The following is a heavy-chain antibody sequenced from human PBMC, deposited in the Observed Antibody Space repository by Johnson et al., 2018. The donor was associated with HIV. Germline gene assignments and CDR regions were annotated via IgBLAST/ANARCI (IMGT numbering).Heavy chain of an antibody. CDR3: ARPLRNPRDAFDI. V-gene: IGHV3-30*03. CDR2: TSYDGSNK. CDR1: GFAFSNFG. J-gene: IGHJ3*02. Sequence: QVQLVESGGGVVQPGRSLRLSCAASGFAFSNFGMHWVRQAPGKGLEWVAVTSYDGSNKYYADSVKGRFTISRDNSKNTLYLQMNSLRAEDTAVYYCARPLRNPRDAFDIWGQGTMVTVSS.